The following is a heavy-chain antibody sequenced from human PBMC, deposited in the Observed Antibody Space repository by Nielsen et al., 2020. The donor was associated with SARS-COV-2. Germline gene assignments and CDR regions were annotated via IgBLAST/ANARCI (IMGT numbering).Heavy chain of an antibody. CDR2: VIPIFGTP. D-gene: IGHD3-16*02. CDR1: GATFSNYT. J-gene: IGHJ5*01. V-gene: IGHV1-69*06. Sequence: PVKVSCKASGATFSNYTITWVRQAPGQGLEWMGGVIPIFGTPNYAQKFLGRVTITADKSTNTAYMELTSLRSEDTAVYYCASQRVRGGSYLYVDSWGQGTLVTVSS. CDR3: ASQRVRGGSYLYVDS.